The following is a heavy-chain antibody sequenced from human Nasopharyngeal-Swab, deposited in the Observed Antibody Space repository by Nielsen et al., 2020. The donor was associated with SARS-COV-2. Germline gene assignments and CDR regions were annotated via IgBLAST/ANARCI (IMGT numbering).Heavy chain of an antibody. CDR2: INHSGST. Sequence: WIRQPPGKGQEWIGEINHSGSTNYNPSLKSRVTISVDTSKNQFSLKLSSVTAADTAVYYCARGLRWVAVVRWELLSGFDYWGQGTLVTVSS. J-gene: IGHJ4*02. V-gene: IGHV4-34*01. CDR3: ARGLRWVAVVRWELLSGFDY. D-gene: IGHD1-26*01.